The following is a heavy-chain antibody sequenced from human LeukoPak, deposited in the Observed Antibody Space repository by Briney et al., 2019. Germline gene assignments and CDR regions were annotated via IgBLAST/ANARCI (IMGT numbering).Heavy chain of an antibody. CDR1: GYTFPSYY. CDR2: INPSGGST. J-gene: IGHJ3*02. V-gene: IGHV1-46*01. D-gene: IGHD6-19*01. CDR3: ARARKTYSSGWHDHAFDI. Sequence: ASVKVSCKASGYTFPSYYMHWVRQAPGQGLEWMGIINPSGGSTSYAQKFQGRVTMTRDTSTSTVYMELSSLRSEDTAVYYCARARKTYSSGWHDHAFDIWGQGTMVTVSS.